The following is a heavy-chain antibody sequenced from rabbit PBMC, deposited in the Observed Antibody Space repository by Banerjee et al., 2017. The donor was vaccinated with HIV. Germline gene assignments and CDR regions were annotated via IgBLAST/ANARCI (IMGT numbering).Heavy chain of an antibody. CDR2: INTSSDNT. Sequence: QEQLEESGGGLVTPGRTLTLSCTASGFDFSRYYMSWVRQAPGKGLEWIACINTSSDNTGYASWVNGRFTISKTSWTTVTLQMTSLTAADTATYFCARDLAGVIGWNFGLWGPGTLVTVS. V-gene: IGHV1S45*01. CDR3: ARDLAGVIGWNFGL. D-gene: IGHD4-1*01. CDR1: GFDFSRYYM. J-gene: IGHJ4*01.